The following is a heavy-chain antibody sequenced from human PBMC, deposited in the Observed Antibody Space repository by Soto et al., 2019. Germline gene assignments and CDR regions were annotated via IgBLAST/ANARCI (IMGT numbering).Heavy chain of an antibody. D-gene: IGHD3-9*01. J-gene: IGHJ6*02. V-gene: IGHV1-69*01. CDR2: IIPIFGTA. CDR3: ARRYLYYYSYGTDV. CDR1: GGTFSSYA. Sequence: QVQLVQSGAEVKKPGSSVKVSCKASGGTFSSYAISWVRRAPGQGLEWMGGIIPIFGTANYAQKFQGRVTITADDSTSTDYMELSILRSEDTAVHYCARRYLYYYSYGTDVWGQGTTVIVSS.